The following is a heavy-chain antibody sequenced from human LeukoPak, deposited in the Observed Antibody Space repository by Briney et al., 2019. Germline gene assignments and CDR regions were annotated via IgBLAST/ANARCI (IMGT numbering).Heavy chain of an antibody. CDR2: INPNSGGT. D-gene: IGHD6-19*01. CDR1: GYTFTGYY. Sequence: ASVKVSCKASGYTFTGYYIHWVRQAPGQGLEWMGWINPNSGGTNYAQKFQGRVTMTRDTSISTAYMELSRLISDDTAVYYCAKDYSSGWSRFDYWGQGTLVTVSS. V-gene: IGHV1-2*02. CDR3: AKDYSSGWSRFDY. J-gene: IGHJ4*02.